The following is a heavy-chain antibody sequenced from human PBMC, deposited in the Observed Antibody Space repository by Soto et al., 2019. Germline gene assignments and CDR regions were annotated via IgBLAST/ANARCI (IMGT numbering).Heavy chain of an antibody. V-gene: IGHV3-33*01. J-gene: IGHJ4*02. Sequence: QVQLVESGGGVVQPGGSLRLSCATSGFTFSNFVMHWVRQAPGKGLEWVAVIWYDVSNQYYADSVKARFTISRDNSNNTLYLQMHSLRAEYTAVYYCARGFCSGGRCFAGANYWGQGTLVTVSS. CDR3: ARGFCSGGRCFAGANY. D-gene: IGHD2-15*01. CDR2: IWYDVSNQ. CDR1: GFTFSNFV.